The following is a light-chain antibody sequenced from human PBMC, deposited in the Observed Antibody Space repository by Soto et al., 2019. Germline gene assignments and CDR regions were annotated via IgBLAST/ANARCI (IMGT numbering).Light chain of an antibody. CDR2: EVS. V-gene: IGLV2-14*01. CDR3: KSDNNISTLV. CDR1: SSDVGGYNS. Sequence: QSALTQPASVSGSPGQSITISCTGTSSDVGGYNSVSCFQQHPSKPPKLIIYEVSRRSSGVSIRFSCSTSGYTAPLTISLLPADEDADYYGKSDNNISTLVFGTGTKLTVL. J-gene: IGLJ1*01.